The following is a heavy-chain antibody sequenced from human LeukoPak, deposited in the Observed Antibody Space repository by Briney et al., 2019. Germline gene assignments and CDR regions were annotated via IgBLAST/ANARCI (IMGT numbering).Heavy chain of an antibody. CDR1: EFTFSRYG. CDR2: ISWSSTYI. D-gene: IGHD1-26*01. V-gene: IGHV3-21*06. J-gene: IGHJ4*02. Sequence: GGSLRLSCAASEFTFSRYGMNWVRQPPGKGLEWVSSISWSSTYIYYAESVKGRFTISRDNAKNSLFLQMNTLRAEDTAVYYCASGSYSFDFWDQGALVTVSS. CDR3: ASGSYSFDF.